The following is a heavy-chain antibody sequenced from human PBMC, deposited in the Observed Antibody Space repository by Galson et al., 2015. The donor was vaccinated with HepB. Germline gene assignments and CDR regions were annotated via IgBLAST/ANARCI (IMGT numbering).Heavy chain of an antibody. D-gene: IGHD3-22*01. J-gene: IGHJ6*02. V-gene: IGHV3-23*01. Sequence: SLRLSCAASGVTFSSYGMSWVRQAPGKGLDWVSSISGSGIRTYYADSVKGRFTISRDNSKNTLYLQMNSLRAEDTAVYYCAKDYYDDSSGYIVYYYYGMDVWGQGTTVTVSS. CDR2: ISGSGIRT. CDR3: AKDYYDDSSGYIVYYYYGMDV. CDR1: GVTFSSYG.